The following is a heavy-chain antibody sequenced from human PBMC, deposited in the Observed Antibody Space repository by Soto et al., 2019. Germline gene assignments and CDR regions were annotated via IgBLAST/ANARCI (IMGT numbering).Heavy chain of an antibody. CDR2: INHSGST. Sequence: PSETLSLTXAVYGGSFSGYYWSWIRQPPGKGLEWIGEINHSGSTNYNPSLKSRVTISVDTSKNQFSLKLSSVTAADTAVYYCARGYMVRGVLDYWGQGTLVTVSS. CDR1: GGSFSGYY. D-gene: IGHD3-10*01. CDR3: ARGYMVRGVLDY. J-gene: IGHJ4*02. V-gene: IGHV4-34*01.